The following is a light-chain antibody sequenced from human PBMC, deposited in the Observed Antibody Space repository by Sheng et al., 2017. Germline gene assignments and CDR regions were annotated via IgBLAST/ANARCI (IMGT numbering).Light chain of an antibody. Sequence: DIQMTQSPSSVSASVGDRVTITCRASQGISSWLAWYQQKPGKAPKLLVYHTSTLQSGVPSRFSGSGSGTEFTLTISGLQPDDFATYSCHQYSAYPWTFAQGTKVEIK. CDR1: QGISSW. J-gene: IGKJ1*01. CDR2: HTS. V-gene: IGKV1D-16*01. CDR3: HQYSAYPWT.